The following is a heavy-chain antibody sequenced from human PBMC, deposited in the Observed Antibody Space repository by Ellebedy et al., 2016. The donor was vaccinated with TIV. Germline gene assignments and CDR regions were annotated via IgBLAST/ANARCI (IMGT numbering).Heavy chain of an antibody. CDR2: INHSGST. CDR1: GGSFSGYY. Sequence: GSLRLXXAVYGGSFSGYYWSWIRQPPGKGLEWIGEINHSGSTNYNPSLKSRVTISVDTSKNQFSLKLSSVTAADTAVYYCARQIRIAAAGTNYFQHWGQGTLVTVSS. V-gene: IGHV4-34*01. J-gene: IGHJ1*01. CDR3: ARQIRIAAAGTNYFQH. D-gene: IGHD6-13*01.